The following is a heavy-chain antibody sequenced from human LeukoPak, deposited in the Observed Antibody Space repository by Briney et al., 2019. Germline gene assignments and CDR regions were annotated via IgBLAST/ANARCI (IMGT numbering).Heavy chain of an antibody. CDR1: GGSFSGYY. J-gene: IGHJ4*02. CDR2: INHSGST. V-gene: IGHV4-34*01. Sequence: PSETLSLTCAVYGGSFSGYYWSWIRQPPGKGLEWIGEINHSGSTNYNPSLKSRVTISVDTSKNQFSLKLSSVTAADTAVYYCARRGDSYTSFDYWGQGTLVTVSS. CDR3: ARRGDSYTSFDY.